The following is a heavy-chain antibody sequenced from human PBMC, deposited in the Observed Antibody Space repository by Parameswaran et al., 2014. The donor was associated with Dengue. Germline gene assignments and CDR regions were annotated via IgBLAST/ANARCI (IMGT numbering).Heavy chain of an antibody. J-gene: IGHJ5*02. CDR1: ISS. CDR2: ISAYNGNT. V-gene: IGHV1-18*01. D-gene: IGHD3-22*01. CDR3: ARVQRGDNWYYDSSGYLGWFDP. Sequence: ISSARWVRQAPGQGLEWMGWISAYNGNTNYAQKLQGRVTMTTDTSTSTAYMELRSLRSDNTAVYYCARVQRGDNWYYDSSGYLGWFDPWGQGTLVTVSS.